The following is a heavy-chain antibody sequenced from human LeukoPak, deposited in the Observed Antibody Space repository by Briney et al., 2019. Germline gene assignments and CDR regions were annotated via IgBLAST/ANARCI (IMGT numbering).Heavy chain of an antibody. Sequence: SETMSLTCAVYGGSFSGYYWGWIRQPPGKGLEWIGEINHSGSTNYNPSLKSRVTISVDTSKNQFSLKLSSVTAADTAVYYCARGGYRAAARESLDYWGQGTLVTVSS. V-gene: IGHV4-34*01. D-gene: IGHD6-13*01. CDR1: GGSFSGYY. CDR3: ARGGYRAAARESLDY. J-gene: IGHJ4*02. CDR2: INHSGST.